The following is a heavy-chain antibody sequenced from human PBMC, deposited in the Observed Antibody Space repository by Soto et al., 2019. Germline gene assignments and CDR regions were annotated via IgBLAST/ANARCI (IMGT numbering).Heavy chain of an antibody. J-gene: IGHJ2*01. CDR3: ARETHDILTGPPWVSYFDL. Sequence: QVQLQQWGAGPLRPLETLSLTCGVSGGSFSGYYWAWIRQSPGKGLEWIGEINDRGSINYNPSLKSRVSISVDTSKKLYSLNLRFVTAAASAVYYCARETHDILTGPPWVSYFDLWCRGNLVTVSS. V-gene: IGHV4-34*01. D-gene: IGHD3-9*01. CDR2: INDRGSI. CDR1: GGSFSGYY.